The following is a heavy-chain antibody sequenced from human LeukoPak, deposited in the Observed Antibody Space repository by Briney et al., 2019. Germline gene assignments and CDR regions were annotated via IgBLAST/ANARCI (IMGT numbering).Heavy chain of an antibody. CDR2: IKQDGSEK. D-gene: IGHD2-2*01. J-gene: IGHJ6*03. CDR3: AREIISIVVVPAAKTDYYYMDV. V-gene: IGHV3-7*01. CDR1: GFTFSSYW. Sequence: PGGSLRLSCAASGFTFSSYWMSWVRQAPGKGLEWVANIKQDGSEKYYVDSVKGRFTISRDNAKNSLYLPMNSLRAEDTAVYYCAREIISIVVVPAAKTDYYYMDVWGKGTTVTVSS.